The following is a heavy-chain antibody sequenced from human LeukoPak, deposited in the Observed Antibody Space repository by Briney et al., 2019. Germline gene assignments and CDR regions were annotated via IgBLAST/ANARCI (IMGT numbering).Heavy chain of an antibody. D-gene: IGHD6-19*01. CDR1: GGTFSSYA. CDR3: ARDYTSGWYNFDH. V-gene: IGHV1-69*04. Sequence: SVKVSCKASGGTFSSYAISWVRQAPGQGLEWMGRIIPILGIANYAQKFQGRVTITADKSTSTAYMELSSLRSEDTAVYYCARDYTSGWYNFDHWGQGTLVTVSS. J-gene: IGHJ4*02. CDR2: IIPILGIA.